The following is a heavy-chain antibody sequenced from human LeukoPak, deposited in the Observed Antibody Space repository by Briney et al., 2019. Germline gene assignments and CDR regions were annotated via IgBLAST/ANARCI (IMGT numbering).Heavy chain of an antibody. CDR1: GYTFTSYG. J-gene: IGHJ4*02. D-gene: IGHD6-13*01. CDR2: INPNSGGT. V-gene: IGHV1-2*02. Sequence: GASVKVSCKASGYTFTSYGISWVRQAPGQGLEWMGWINPNSGGTNYAQKFQGRVTMTRDTSISTAYMELSRLRSDDTAVYYCARDLEAAAKFPIDYWGQGTLVTVSS. CDR3: ARDLEAAAKFPIDY.